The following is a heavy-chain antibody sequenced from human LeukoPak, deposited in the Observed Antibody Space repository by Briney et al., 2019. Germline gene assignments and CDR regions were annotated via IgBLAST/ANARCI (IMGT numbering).Heavy chain of an antibody. D-gene: IGHD5-18*01. CDR3: ARDGPGYSFDY. CDR2: ISTSGSTI. Sequence: PGGSLRLSCAASGFTFSGYEMNWVRQAPGKGLEWVSCISTSGSTIYYADSVKGRSTISRDNARNSLYMQMNSLRAEDTAIYYCARDGPGYSFDYWGQGTLVTVSS. CDR1: GFTFSGYE. V-gene: IGHV3-48*03. J-gene: IGHJ4*02.